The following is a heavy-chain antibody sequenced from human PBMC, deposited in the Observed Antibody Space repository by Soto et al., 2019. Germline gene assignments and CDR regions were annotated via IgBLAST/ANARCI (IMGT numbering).Heavy chain of an antibody. Sequence: QLQLQESGPGLVKPSETLSLTCSVSGGSVSSNTYFWGWIRQHPRKGLEWIGTVYTSVTTYYNPSNKSRATIYVDTSKTQFSLKLTSVTAADAAVYYSARRYSTGGYFDYWGQGTLVTVSS. V-gene: IGHV4-39*01. J-gene: IGHJ4*02. CDR3: ARRYSTGGYFDY. CDR1: GGSVSSNTYF. CDR2: VYTSVTT. D-gene: IGHD2-8*02.